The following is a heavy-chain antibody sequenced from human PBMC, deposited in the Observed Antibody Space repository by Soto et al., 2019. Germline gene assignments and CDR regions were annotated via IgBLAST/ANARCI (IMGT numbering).Heavy chain of an antibody. CDR1: GFTFSSYG. Sequence: LRLSCAASGFTFSSYGMHWVRQAPGKGLEWVAFISYDESNKYYADSVKGRFTISRDNSRTTLYLQMNSLRAEDTAVYFCAKRRNVLRFLEWSSGMEVWGHGXTVTVYS. CDR2: ISYDESNK. J-gene: IGHJ6*02. CDR3: AKRRNVLRFLEWSSGMEV. D-gene: IGHD3-3*01. V-gene: IGHV3-30*18.